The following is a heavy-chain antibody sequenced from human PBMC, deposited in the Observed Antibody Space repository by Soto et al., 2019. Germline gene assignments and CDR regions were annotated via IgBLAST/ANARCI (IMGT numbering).Heavy chain of an antibody. V-gene: IGHV3-53*04. Sequence: GGSLSLSCAASGFTVSSNYMSWVRQAPGKGLEWVSVIYSGGSTYYADSVKGRFTISRHNSKNTLYLQMNSLRAEDTAVYYCARMGYVDYYYYMDVWGKGTTVTVSS. J-gene: IGHJ6*03. CDR1: GFTVSSNY. CDR3: ARMGYVDYYYYMDV. CDR2: IYSGGST. D-gene: IGHD5-12*01.